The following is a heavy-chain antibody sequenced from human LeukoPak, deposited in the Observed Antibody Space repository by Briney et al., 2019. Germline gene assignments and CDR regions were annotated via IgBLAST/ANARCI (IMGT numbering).Heavy chain of an antibody. Sequence: GESLKISCKGSGYSFTSYWIAWVRQMPGKGLEWMGIIYPGDSDTRYSPSFQGQVTISADKSISTAYLQWSSLKASDTALYYCARQAYYGRSDGASRGWFDPWGQGTLVTVSS. D-gene: IGHD3-16*01. V-gene: IGHV5-51*01. CDR1: GYSFTSYW. CDR3: ARQAYYGRSDGASRGWFDP. J-gene: IGHJ5*02. CDR2: IYPGDSDT.